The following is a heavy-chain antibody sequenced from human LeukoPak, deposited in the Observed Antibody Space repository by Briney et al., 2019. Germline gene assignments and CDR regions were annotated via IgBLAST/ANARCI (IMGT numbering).Heavy chain of an antibody. CDR3: AREGNGMATISRWGAFDI. Sequence: ASVKVSCKASGFTFTGYYMHWVRQAPGQGLEWMGWINPNSGGTNYAQKFQGRVTMTRDTSITTAYMELTSLRSDDTAVYYCAREGNGMATISRWGAFDIWGQGTMVTVSS. CDR1: GFTFTGYY. J-gene: IGHJ3*02. D-gene: IGHD5-24*01. V-gene: IGHV1-2*02. CDR2: INPNSGGT.